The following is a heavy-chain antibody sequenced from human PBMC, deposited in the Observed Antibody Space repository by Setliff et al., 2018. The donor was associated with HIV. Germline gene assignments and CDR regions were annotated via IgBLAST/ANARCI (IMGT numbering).Heavy chain of an antibody. CDR3: AHSLLGAPMIDY. D-gene: IGHD3-16*01. CDR2: AYHSGRA. J-gene: IGHJ4*02. V-gene: IGHV4-38-2*01. CDR1: GYSISSGYS. Sequence: SETLSLTCAVSGYSISSGYSWGWVRQPPGKGLEWIGNAYHSGRAFYNPSLESRVTMSIDSCKNLFSLRLDSVTAADSAFYFCAHSLLGAPMIDYWGQGMLVTVSS.